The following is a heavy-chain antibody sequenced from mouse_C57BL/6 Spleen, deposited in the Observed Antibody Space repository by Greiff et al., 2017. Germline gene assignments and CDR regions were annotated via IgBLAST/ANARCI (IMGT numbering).Heavy chain of an antibody. CDR2: IYPSDSET. CDR3: ARRGLGRVDD. Sequence: VQLQQPGAELVRPGSSVKLSCKASGYTFTSYWMDWVKQRPGQGLEWIGNIYPSDSETHYNQKFKDKATLTVDTSSSTAYMQLSSLTSEDSAVYYGARRGLGRVDDWGKGTTLTVSS. CDR1: GYTFTSYW. D-gene: IGHD4-1*01. V-gene: IGHV1-61*01. J-gene: IGHJ2*01.